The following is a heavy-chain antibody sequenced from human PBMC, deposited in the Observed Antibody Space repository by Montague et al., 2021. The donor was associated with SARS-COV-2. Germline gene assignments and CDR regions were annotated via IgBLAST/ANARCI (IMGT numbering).Heavy chain of an antibody. CDR3: ARVFDNSGYALDY. J-gene: IGHJ4*02. D-gene: IGHD5-12*01. Sequence: SETLSLTCTVSGGSFKNYYRSWIRQPPGKGLEWIGYVHHDGSSGSANYNPSVWSRVTISVDTSKKQFSLHLSSVTPADTAVYFCARVFDNSGYALDYWGQGTQVTVSS. CDR2: VHHDGSSGSA. V-gene: IGHV4-59*01. CDR1: GGSFKNYY.